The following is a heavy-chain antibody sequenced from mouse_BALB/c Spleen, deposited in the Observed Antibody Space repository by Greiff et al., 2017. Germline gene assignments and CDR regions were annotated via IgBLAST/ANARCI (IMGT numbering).Heavy chain of an antibody. CDR1: GFAFSSYD. D-gene: IGHD1-1*01. V-gene: IGHV5-12-1*01. CDR3: AKGAITTVVDAMDY. CDR2: ISSGGGST. J-gene: IGHJ4*01. Sequence: EVMLVESGGGLVKPGGSLKLSCAASGFAFSSYDMSWVRQTPEKRLEWVAYISSGGGSTYYPDTVKGRFTISRDNAKNTLYLQMSSLKSEDTAMYYCAKGAITTVVDAMDYWGQGTSVTVSS.